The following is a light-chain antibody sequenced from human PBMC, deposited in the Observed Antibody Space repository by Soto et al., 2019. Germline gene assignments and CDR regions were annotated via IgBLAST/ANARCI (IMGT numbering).Light chain of an antibody. CDR3: QQYISSRT. J-gene: IGKJ1*01. V-gene: IGKV1-5*01. CDR2: DVS. Sequence: DIQMTQSPSTLSASVGDRVTITCRASQGISRDLAWYQQKSGKAPRLLIHDVSTLESGVPPRFSGSGSATEFTLTITSLQPDDFATFYCQQYISSRTFGQGTRVELK. CDR1: QGISRD.